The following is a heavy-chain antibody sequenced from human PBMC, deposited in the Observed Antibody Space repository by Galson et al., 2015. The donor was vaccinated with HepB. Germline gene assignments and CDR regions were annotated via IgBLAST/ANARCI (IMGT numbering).Heavy chain of an antibody. J-gene: IGHJ3*02. CDR2: IWYDGNDK. Sequence: SLRLSCAASGFSFSSYVTHWVRQAPGKGLEWVATIWYDGNDKSFADSVKGRFSMSRDNSKNTVDLQMNGLRIEDTAMYYCARDGEGATAPDIWGLGTMVTVSS. D-gene: IGHD1-26*01. V-gene: IGHV3-33*01. CDR3: ARDGEGATAPDI. CDR1: GFSFSSYV.